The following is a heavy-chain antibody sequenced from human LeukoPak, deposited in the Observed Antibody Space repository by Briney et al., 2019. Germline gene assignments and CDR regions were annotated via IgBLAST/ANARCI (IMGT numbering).Heavy chain of an antibody. CDR1: GFTFSSYG. CDR3: ANSPIGSSGWYDY. V-gene: IGHV3-30*18. CDR2: ISYDGSNK. Sequence: GRSLRLSCAASGFTFSSYGMHWVRQAPGKGLEWVAVISYDGSNKYYADSVKGRFTISRDNSKNTLYLQVNSLRAEDTAVYYCANSPIGSSGWYDYWGQGTLVTVSS. D-gene: IGHD6-19*01. J-gene: IGHJ4*02.